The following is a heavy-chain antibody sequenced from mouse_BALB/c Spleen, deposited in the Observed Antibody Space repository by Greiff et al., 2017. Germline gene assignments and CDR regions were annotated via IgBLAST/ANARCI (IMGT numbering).Heavy chain of an antibody. CDR2: ISSGGST. V-gene: IGHV5-6-5*01. D-gene: IGHD2-14*01. CDR1: GFTFSSYA. J-gene: IGHJ2*01. CDR3: ARGRGYDDAFDY. Sequence: EVQLVESGGGLVKPGGSLKLSCAASGFTFSSYAMSWVRQTPEKRLEWVASISSGGSTYYPDSVKGRFTISRDNARNILYLQMSSLRSEDTAMYYCARGRGYDDAFDYWGQGTTLTVSS.